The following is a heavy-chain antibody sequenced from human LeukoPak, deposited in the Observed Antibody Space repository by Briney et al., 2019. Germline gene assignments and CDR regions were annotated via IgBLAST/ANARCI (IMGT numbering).Heavy chain of an antibody. V-gene: IGHV3-21*01. J-gene: IGHJ4*02. CDR1: GFTFSSYS. CDR3: AREGNWDYYFDY. CDR2: ISSSSSYI. Sequence: GGSLRPSCAASGFTFSSYSMNWVRQAPGKGLEWVSSISSSSSYIYYADSVKGRFAISRDNAKNSLYLQMNSLRAEDTAVYYCAREGNWDYYFDYWGQGTLVTVSS. D-gene: IGHD7-27*01.